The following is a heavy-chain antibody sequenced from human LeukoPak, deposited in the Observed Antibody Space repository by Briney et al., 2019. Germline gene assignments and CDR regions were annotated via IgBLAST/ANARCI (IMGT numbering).Heavy chain of an antibody. CDR1: GGSFSGYY. Sequence: KPSETLSLTCAVYGGSFSGYYWSWIRQPPEKGLEWIGEINHSGSTNYNPSLKSRVTISVDTSKNQFSLKLSSVTAADTAVYYCARGQLLRYFDWLRYGMDVWGKGTTVTVSS. CDR2: INHSGST. J-gene: IGHJ6*04. D-gene: IGHD3-9*01. V-gene: IGHV4-34*01. CDR3: ARGQLLRYFDWLRYGMDV.